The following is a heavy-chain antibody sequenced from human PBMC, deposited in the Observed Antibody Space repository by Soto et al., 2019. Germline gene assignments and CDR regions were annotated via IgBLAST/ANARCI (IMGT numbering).Heavy chain of an antibody. V-gene: IGHV3-23*01. D-gene: IGHD6-19*01. CDR1: GFTFTTYA. J-gene: IGHJ4*02. Sequence: GGSLRLSSAASGFTFTTYAMTWVRQAPGKGLDWVSGISAGGGNTYCADSVKGRFTISRDNSKNTVWLQMSSLRAEDTAVYYCAKVVASGWYYFDSWGQGALVTVSS. CDR2: ISAGGGNT. CDR3: AKVVASGWYYFDS.